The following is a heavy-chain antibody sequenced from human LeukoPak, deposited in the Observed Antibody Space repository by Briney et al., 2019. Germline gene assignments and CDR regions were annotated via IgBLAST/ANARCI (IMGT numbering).Heavy chain of an antibody. Sequence: SETLSLTCTVSGGSISSYYWSWIRQPPGKGLEWIGYIYYSGSTNYNPSLKSRVTISVDTSKNQFSLKLSSVTAADTAVYYCARDTRGDVLTGAHAFDIWGQGTMVTVSS. D-gene: IGHD3-9*01. V-gene: IGHV4-59*01. CDR3: ARDTRGDVLTGAHAFDI. CDR2: IYYSGST. J-gene: IGHJ3*02. CDR1: GGSISSYY.